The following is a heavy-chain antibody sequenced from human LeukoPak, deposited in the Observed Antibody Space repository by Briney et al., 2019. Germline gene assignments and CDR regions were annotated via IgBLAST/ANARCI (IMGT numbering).Heavy chain of an antibody. CDR1: GFTFSSYV. CDR3: ATEKGDSPDY. V-gene: IGHV3-23*01. J-gene: IGHJ4*02. CDR2: ISGSGAYT. Sequence: GGSLRLSCAASGFTFSSYVMRWVRQAPEKGLEYVSSISGSGAYTYYADSVKGRFTISRDNSKNTLYLQMNSLRAEDTAVYYCATEKGDSPDYWGQGTLVTVSS. D-gene: IGHD2-21*01.